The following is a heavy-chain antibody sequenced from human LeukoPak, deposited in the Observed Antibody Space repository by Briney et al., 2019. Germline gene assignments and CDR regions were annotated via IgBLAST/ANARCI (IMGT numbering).Heavy chain of an antibody. CDR1: GYSISSGYY. J-gene: IGHJ4*02. CDR2: IYYSGST. Sequence: SETLSLTCTVSGYSISSGYYWGWIRPPPGKGLEWIGTIYYSGSTFYNPSLKSRVTVSVDTSKNQFSLKLSSLTAADTAVYYCARSQWVPYYFDYWGQGTLVTVSS. V-gene: IGHV4-38-2*02. CDR3: ARSQWVPYYFDY. D-gene: IGHD1-26*01.